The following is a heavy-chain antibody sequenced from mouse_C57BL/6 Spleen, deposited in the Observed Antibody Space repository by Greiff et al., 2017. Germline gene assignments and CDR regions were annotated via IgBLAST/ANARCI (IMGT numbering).Heavy chain of an antibody. V-gene: IGHV5-6*02. J-gene: IGHJ3*01. CDR3: ARLPRELRGWCAY. CDR1: GFTFSSYG. CDR2: ISSGGSYT. D-gene: IGHD1-1*01. Sequence: DVKLVESGGDLVKPGGSLKLSCAASGFTFSSYGMSWVRQTPDKRLEWVATISSGGSYTYYPASVKGRFTISRDNAKNTLYLQMSSLKSEDTAMYYCARLPRELRGWCAYWGQGTLVTVSA.